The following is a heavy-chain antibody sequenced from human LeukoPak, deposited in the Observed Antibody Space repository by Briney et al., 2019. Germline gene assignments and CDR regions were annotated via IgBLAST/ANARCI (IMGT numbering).Heavy chain of an antibody. V-gene: IGHV3-23*01. CDR3: AKATGATHFDY. CDR2: ISGSVGST. CDR1: GFTFSSYA. D-gene: IGHD1-26*01. Sequence: GGSLRLSCAASGFTFSSYAMSWVRQAPGKGLEWVSVISGSVGSTYYADSVKGRFTISRDNSENTLYLQMNSLSAEDTAVYYCAKATGATHFDYWGQGTLVTVSS. J-gene: IGHJ4*02.